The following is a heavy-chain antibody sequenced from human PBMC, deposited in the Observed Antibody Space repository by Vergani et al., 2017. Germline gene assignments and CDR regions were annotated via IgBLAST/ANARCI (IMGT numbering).Heavy chain of an antibody. Sequence: QAQLQQWGPGLLKPSETLSLTCAISGGSFNDYWWTWIRQPPGKGLEWIGEIRHDGITHYSPSLKRRVTISIDTSTPQFSLNLRSVTAADTAVYYCAREGYCTNGVCFTLFDVWGQGALVTVSS. V-gene: IGHV4-34*01. D-gene: IGHD2-8*01. J-gene: IGHJ4*02. CDR3: AREGYCTNGVCFTLFDV. CDR2: IRHDGIT. CDR1: GGSFNDYW.